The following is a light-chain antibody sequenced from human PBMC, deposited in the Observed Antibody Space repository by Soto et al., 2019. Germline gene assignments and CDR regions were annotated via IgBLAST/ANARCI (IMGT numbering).Light chain of an antibody. CDR1: SSDVGDYNY. Sequence: QPVLTQPPSASGSPGQSVTISCTGTSSDVGDYNYVSWYQQHPGKAPKLMIYEVSKRPSGVPDRFSGSKSGNTASLTVSGLQAEDEADYYCSSYAGKGVFGGGTKLTVL. CDR3: SSYAGKGV. CDR2: EVS. V-gene: IGLV2-8*01. J-gene: IGLJ2*01.